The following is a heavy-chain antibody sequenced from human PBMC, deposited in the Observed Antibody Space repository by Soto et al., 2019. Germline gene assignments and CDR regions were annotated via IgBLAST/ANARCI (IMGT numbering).Heavy chain of an antibody. Sequence: QVQLVQSGAEVKKPGSSVKVSCKASGGTFSSYAISWVRQAHGQELEWMGGIIPIFGTANYAQKFQGRVTITADESTSTAYMELSSLRSEDTDVYYCARGIGRYGHTDYFDYWGQGTLVTVSS. CDR3: ARGIGRYGHTDYFDY. CDR2: IIPIFGTA. CDR1: GGTFSSYA. D-gene: IGHD5-18*01. J-gene: IGHJ4*02. V-gene: IGHV1-69*12.